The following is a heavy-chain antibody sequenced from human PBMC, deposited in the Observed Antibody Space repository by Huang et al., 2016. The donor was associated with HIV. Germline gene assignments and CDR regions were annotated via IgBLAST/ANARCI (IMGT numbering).Heavy chain of an antibody. J-gene: IGHJ4*02. V-gene: IGHV1-2*02. CDR1: GYAFADYF. D-gene: IGHD5-12*01. CDR3: TRDGVAPDEEFDY. Sequence: QVQLVQSGAEVKKPGASVKVSCKPSGYAFADYFIHWVRQAPGQGLEWSAWVNPNNGATNYDQKFLGRLTVTGDTSMRTAYMELSGLPSDDTAKYYCTRDGVAPDEEFDYWGQGTVIIVSS. CDR2: VNPNNGAT.